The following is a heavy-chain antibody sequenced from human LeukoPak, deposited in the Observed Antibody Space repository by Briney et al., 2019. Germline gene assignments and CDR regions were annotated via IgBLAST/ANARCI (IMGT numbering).Heavy chain of an antibody. CDR2: IRTKRYGGTM. CDR3: ARSYYDRAFDF. V-gene: IGHV3-49*03. J-gene: IGHJ4*02. D-gene: IGHD3-22*01. CDR1: GFTFSSYA. Sequence: GGSLRLSCAASGFTFSSYAMSWFRQAPGKGLEWVGYIRTKRYGGTMEDAASVKGRIIISRDDSKNIAYLQMSSLKTEDTAVYYCARSYYDRAFDFWGQGTLVTVSS.